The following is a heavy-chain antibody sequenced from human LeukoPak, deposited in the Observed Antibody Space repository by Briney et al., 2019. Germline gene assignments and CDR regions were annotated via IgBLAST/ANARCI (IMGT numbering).Heavy chain of an antibody. Sequence: GGSLRLSCAASGFTVISNYMSWVRQAPGKGLEWVSVIYSGGTTYYADSVKGRFTISRDNSKNTLYLQMNSLRAEDTAVYYCAKRGQQLAITYKSGYYFDYWGQGTLVTVSS. V-gene: IGHV3-53*01. CDR3: AKRGQQLAITYKSGYYFDY. CDR1: GFTVISNY. J-gene: IGHJ4*02. D-gene: IGHD6-13*01. CDR2: IYSGGTT.